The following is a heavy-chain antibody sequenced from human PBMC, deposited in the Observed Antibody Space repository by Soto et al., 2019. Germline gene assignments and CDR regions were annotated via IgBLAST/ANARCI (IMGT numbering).Heavy chain of an antibody. D-gene: IGHD3-16*01. CDR2: INHSGST. J-gene: IGHJ5*02. CDR3: ARPAPIGRYGGTRQRWFDP. CDR1: GGSFSGYY. V-gene: IGHV4-34*01. Sequence: QVQLQQWGAGLLKPSETLSLTCAVYGGSFSGYYWSWIRQPPGKGLEWIGEINHSGSTNYNPSLKSRVTISVDTSKNQFSLKLSSVTAADTAVYYCARPAPIGRYGGTRQRWFDPWGQGTLVTVSS.